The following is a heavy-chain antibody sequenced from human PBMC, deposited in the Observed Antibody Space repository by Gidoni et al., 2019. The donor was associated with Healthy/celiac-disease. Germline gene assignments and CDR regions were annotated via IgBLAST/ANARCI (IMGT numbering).Heavy chain of an antibody. CDR1: GFTVSRNY. J-gene: IGHJ4*02. Sequence: EVQLVETGGGLMQPGGSLRLTCAASGFTVSRNYMGWVRQAPGKGLAWVSFIYSGGSTYYADSVKCRFTISRDNSKNTLYLQMNSLRAEDTAVYYCARELRRRYFDYWGQGTLVTVSS. CDR2: IYSGGST. V-gene: IGHV3-53*02. CDR3: ARELRRRYFDY.